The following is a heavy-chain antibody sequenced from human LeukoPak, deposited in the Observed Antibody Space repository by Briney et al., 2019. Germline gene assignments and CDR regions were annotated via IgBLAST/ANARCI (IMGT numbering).Heavy chain of an antibody. V-gene: IGHV4-59*01. CDR2: IYHSGST. J-gene: IGHJ4*02. D-gene: IGHD3-22*01. CDR1: GGSISSYY. Sequence: PSETLSLTCTVSGGSISSYYWSWIRQPPGKGLEWIGHIYHSGSTNYNPPLKSRVTISVDTSNNQFSLKLRSVTAADTALYYCASLFYYDSSGYSYYFDYWGQGTLVTVSS. CDR3: ASLFYYDSSGYSYYFDY.